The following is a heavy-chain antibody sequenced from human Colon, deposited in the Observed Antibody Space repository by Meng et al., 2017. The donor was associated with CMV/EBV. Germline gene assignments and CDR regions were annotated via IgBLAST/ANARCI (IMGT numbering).Heavy chain of an antibody. D-gene: IGHD4-17*01. J-gene: IGHJ4*02. V-gene: IGHV3-7*01. Sequence: GGSLRLSCAASGFPFNTYWMTWVRQAPGKGLEWVANINQDGSETYSVDSVKGRFTISRDNAKNSLYLQMNSLRAEDTAVYYCARDLGDYGDYPGASDYWGQGTLVTVSS. CDR3: ARDLGDYGDYPGASDY. CDR1: GFPFNTYW. CDR2: INQDGSET.